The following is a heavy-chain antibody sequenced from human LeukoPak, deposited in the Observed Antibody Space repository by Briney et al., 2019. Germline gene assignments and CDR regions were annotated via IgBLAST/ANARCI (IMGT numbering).Heavy chain of an antibody. CDR1: GFTFDDYA. V-gene: IGHV3-9*01. D-gene: IGHD3-22*01. CDR3: AKDREPRWLSRPYNWFDP. Sequence: GGSLRLSCAASGFTFDDYAMHWVRQAPGKGLEWVSGISWNSGSIGYADSVKGRFTISRDNAKNSLYLQMNSLRAEDTALYYCAKDREPRWLSRPYNWFDPWGQGTLVTVSS. CDR2: ISWNSGSI. J-gene: IGHJ5*02.